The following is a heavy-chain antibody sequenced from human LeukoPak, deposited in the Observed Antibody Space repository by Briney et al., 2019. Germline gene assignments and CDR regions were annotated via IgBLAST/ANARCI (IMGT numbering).Heavy chain of an antibody. CDR2: IYHTGTT. Sequence: SETLSLTCVVSGYSISSGYYWGWIRQPPGKGLDWIANIYHTGTTHYNPSLKSRVTISLDTSKNQFSLKLSSVTAADTAVYYCARGDPSSWSNYFDPWGQGTMVTVSS. D-gene: IGHD6-13*01. V-gene: IGHV4-38-2*01. CDR3: ARGDPSSWSNYFDP. CDR1: GYSISSGYY. J-gene: IGHJ5*02.